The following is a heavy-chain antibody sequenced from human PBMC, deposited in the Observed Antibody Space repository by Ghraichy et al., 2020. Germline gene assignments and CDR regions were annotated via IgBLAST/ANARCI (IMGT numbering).Heavy chain of an antibody. CDR3: ARDLAGVGSSGLDS. D-gene: IGHD6-13*01. Sequence: SETLSLTCTVSGGSISSYYWSWIRQPPGKGLEWIGYADYSGKSNSNPSLKSRVAIFVDMFKTQYSLELTSVTSEDTGVYYCARDLAGVGSSGLDSWGQGILVTVSP. CDR1: GGSISSYY. J-gene: IGHJ4*02. CDR2: ADYSGKS. V-gene: IGHV4-59*01.